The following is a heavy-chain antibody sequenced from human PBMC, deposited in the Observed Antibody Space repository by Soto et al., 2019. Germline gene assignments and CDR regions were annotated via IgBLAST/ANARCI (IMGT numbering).Heavy chain of an antibody. CDR2: ILHNGTT. J-gene: IGHJ6*02. CDR3: ARGGVQSYSGSGGSHFGYGLDV. D-gene: IGHD3-10*01. CDR1: GGSFRGYY. V-gene: IGHV4-34*01. Sequence: VQLQQWGAGLLKPSETLSLTCAVDGGSFRGYYWTLIRQSPGRGREWIGEILHNGTTNQKPSLKSRLTFSVDASKRKFYRRLSSVTAEDSAAYFCARGGVQSYSGSGGSHFGYGLDVWGQGTTVTV.